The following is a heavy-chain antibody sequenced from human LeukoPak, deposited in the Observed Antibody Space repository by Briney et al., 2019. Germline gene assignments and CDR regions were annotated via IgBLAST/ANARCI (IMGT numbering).Heavy chain of an antibody. V-gene: IGHV4-39*01. CDR1: GGSISSSSFY. J-gene: IGHJ4*02. CDR2: IYYSGST. CDR3: ARLPTITFFDY. D-gene: IGHD5-12*01. Sequence: SETLSLTCTVSGGSISSSSFYWGWIRQPPGRGLEWIGSIYYSGSTSYNPSLKSRVTISVDTSKNQFSLKLSSVTAADTAVYHCARLPTITFFDYWGQGTLVTVSS.